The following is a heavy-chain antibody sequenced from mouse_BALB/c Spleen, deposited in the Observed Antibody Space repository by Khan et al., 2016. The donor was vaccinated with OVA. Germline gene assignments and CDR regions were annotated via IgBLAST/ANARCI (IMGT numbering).Heavy chain of an antibody. J-gene: IGHJ4*01. CDR3: ARQPYYRYNLVDY. D-gene: IGHD2-12*01. V-gene: IGHV2-6-1*01. Sequence: QVQLKQSGPGLVAPSQSLSITCTISGFSLTNYGVHWVRQPPGKGLEWLVVIWSDGSTSYNSALKSRLTISKDNFKSQVFLKMNSLQTDDTAMYFCARQPYYRYNLVDYWGQGTSFTVSS. CDR1: GFSLTNYG. CDR2: IWSDGST.